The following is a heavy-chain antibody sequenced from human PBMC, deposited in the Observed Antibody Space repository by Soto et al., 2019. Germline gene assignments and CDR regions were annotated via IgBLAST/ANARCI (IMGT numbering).Heavy chain of an antibody. Sequence: PVGSLRLSCAASGFTFSSYAMSGLRQAPGTGLEWVSALSGSGGSTYSADSVKGRFTISRENSKNTLYLQMNSLRAEDMAVFYCAKEGSYCSSTSCYVVFDYWCLGSLVTVSS. CDR2: LSGSGGST. CDR1: GFTFSSYA. V-gene: IGHV3-23*01. CDR3: AKEGSYCSSTSCYVVFDY. D-gene: IGHD2-2*01. J-gene: IGHJ4*01.